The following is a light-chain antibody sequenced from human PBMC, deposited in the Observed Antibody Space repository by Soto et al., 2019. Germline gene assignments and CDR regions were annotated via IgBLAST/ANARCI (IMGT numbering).Light chain of an antibody. V-gene: IGLV1-44*01. J-gene: IGLJ3*02. CDR3: AVWDDSLDGWV. Sequence: QSVLTQPPSASGTHGQRVTISCSGSSSNIGSHVVYWYQQLAGTAPKLLMYNNNQRPSGVPDRFSGSKSGTSASLAISGLQSEDEADYYCAVWDDSLDGWVFGGGTKLTVL. CDR2: NNN. CDR1: SSNIGSHV.